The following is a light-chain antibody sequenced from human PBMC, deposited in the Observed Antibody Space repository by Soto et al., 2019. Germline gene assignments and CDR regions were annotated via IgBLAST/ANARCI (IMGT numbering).Light chain of an antibody. J-gene: IGKJ4*01. CDR2: AAS. CDR3: HTYNSAPLT. V-gene: IGKV1-27*01. Sequence: DIQMTQSPSSLSASVGDRVTITCRASQGISNYLAWYQQKPGKVPKLLICAASTLQSGVPSRFSGSVSGIDFTLNISSLQPEDVATYFCHTYNSAPLTFGGGTKVEIK. CDR1: QGISNY.